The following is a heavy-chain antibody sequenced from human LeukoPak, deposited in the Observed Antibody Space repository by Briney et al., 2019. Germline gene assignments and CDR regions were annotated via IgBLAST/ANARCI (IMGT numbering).Heavy chain of an antibody. CDR2: ISGSSSGSTSII. CDR3: ARDFWSGYYTED. D-gene: IGHD3-3*01. J-gene: IGHJ4*02. Sequence: GGSLRLSCEFSGIIFSTYAMNWVRQAPGKDLEWISYISGSSSGSTSIIHYADSVKGRFTISRDNAKNSLHLQMDSLSAEDMAVYYCARDFWSGYYTEDWGQGALVIVSS. CDR1: GIIFSTYA. V-gene: IGHV3-48*04.